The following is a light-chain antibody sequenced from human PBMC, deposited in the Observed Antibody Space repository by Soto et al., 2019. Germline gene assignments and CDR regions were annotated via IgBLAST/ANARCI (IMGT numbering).Light chain of an antibody. V-gene: IGKV1-9*01. Sequence: DIQLTQSPSFLSASVGDGVTITCRASQGISSYLAWYQQRPGKAPKLLIYAASTLQSGVPSRFSGSGSRTEFTLTISSLQPEDFATYYCEQFNSYPTFGGGTKVEIK. J-gene: IGKJ4*01. CDR1: QGISSY. CDR2: AAS. CDR3: EQFNSYPT.